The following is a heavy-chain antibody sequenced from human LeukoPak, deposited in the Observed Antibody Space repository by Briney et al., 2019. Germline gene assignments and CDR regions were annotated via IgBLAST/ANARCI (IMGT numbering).Heavy chain of an antibody. CDR2: ISWNSGSI. V-gene: IGHV3-9*01. Sequence: GGSLRLSCAASGFTFHDYAMHWVRQAPGKGLEWVSGISWNSGSIGYADSVKGRFTISRDNAKNSLYLQMNSLRAEDTAVYYCARTRSYYDFWSGYWVPFDYWGQGTLVTVSS. CDR1: GFTFHDYA. D-gene: IGHD3-3*01. CDR3: ARTRSYYDFWSGYWVPFDY. J-gene: IGHJ4*02.